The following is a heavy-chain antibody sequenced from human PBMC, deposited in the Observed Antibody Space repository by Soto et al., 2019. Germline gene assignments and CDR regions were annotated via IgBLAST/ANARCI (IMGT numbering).Heavy chain of an antibody. D-gene: IGHD2-2*01. Sequence: GESLKISCKGSGYSFTSYWISWVRQMPGKGLEWMGRIDPSDSYTNYSPSFQGHVTISADKSISTAYLQWSSLKASDTAMYYCARSSGVLGYQLLSDAFDIWGQGTMVTVSS. J-gene: IGHJ3*02. CDR1: GYSFTSYW. CDR2: IDPSDSYT. V-gene: IGHV5-10-1*01. CDR3: ARSSGVLGYQLLSDAFDI.